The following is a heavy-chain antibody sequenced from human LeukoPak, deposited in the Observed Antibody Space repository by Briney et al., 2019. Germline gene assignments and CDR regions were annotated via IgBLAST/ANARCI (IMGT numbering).Heavy chain of an antibody. Sequence: ASVKVSCKASGYTLTDYYIHWMRQASGQGLEWMGWINPKSGGTDYAQKFQGRVTMTKDTSISTVYMELRGLGPEDTALYYCAKVSKLGCSGGTCYSAFDYWGQGTLVTVSS. V-gene: IGHV1-2*02. CDR2: INPKSGGT. CDR3: AKVSKLGCSGGTCYSAFDY. J-gene: IGHJ4*02. CDR1: GYTLTDYY. D-gene: IGHD2-15*01.